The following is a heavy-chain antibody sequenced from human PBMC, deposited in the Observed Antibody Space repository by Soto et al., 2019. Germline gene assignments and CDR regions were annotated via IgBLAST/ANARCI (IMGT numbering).Heavy chain of an antibody. CDR2: INPSAGGS. CDR3: ARDLDGSGSYFTNY. J-gene: IGHJ4*02. D-gene: IGHD3-10*01. Sequence: ASVKVSCKASGYTFINYYMYWVRQAPGQGLEWMGIINPSAGGSSYAQRLQGRVTMTTDTSTNTAYMELRSLRSDDTAVYFCARDLDGSGSYFTNYWGPGTLVTVSS. V-gene: IGHV1-46*01. CDR1: GYTFINYY.